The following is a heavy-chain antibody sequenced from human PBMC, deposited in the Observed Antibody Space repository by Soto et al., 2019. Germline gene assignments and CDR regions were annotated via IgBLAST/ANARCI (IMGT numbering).Heavy chain of an antibody. D-gene: IGHD2-2*02. J-gene: IGHJ4*02. V-gene: IGHV3-30*18. CDR3: AKSPNFYCSSPNCYKYYFDH. Sequence: GGSLRLSCAASGFTFNTYGMHWVRQAPGKGLEWVAVISYDGSEKYYVDSVKGRFTISKDNSKNTLYLQMNSLRPEDTTVYYCAKSPNFYCSSPNCYKYYFDHWGQGTRVTVSS. CDR2: ISYDGSEK. CDR1: GFTFNTYG.